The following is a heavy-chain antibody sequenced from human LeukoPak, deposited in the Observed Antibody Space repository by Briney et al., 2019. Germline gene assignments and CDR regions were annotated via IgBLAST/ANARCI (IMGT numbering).Heavy chain of an antibody. J-gene: IGHJ3*02. V-gene: IGHV3-30*03. CDR2: ISYDGSNE. Sequence: PGGSLRLSCAASGFTFSSYGMHWVRQAPGKGLEWVAVISYDGSNEYYADSVKGRFTISRDNSKNSLYLQMNSLRAEDTAVYYCARDSTLYDSSGDAFDIWGQGTMVTVSS. D-gene: IGHD3-22*01. CDR1: GFTFSSYG. CDR3: ARDSTLYDSSGDAFDI.